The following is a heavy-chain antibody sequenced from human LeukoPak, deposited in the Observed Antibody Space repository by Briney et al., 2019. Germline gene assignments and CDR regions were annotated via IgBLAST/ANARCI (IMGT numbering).Heavy chain of an antibody. CDR2: IYYSGST. Sequence: SETLSLTCTVSGGSISSYYWSWIRQPPGKGLEWIGYIYYSGSTNYNPSLKSRVTISVDTSKNQFSLKLSSVTAADTAVYYCARLHIVVVPAATSDYWGQGTLVTVSS. J-gene: IGHJ4*02. CDR1: GGSISSYY. CDR3: ARLHIVVVPAATSDY. D-gene: IGHD2-2*01. V-gene: IGHV4-59*01.